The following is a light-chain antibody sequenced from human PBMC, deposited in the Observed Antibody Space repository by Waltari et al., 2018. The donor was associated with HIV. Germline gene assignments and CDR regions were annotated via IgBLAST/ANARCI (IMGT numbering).Light chain of an antibody. Sequence: QSALTQPASVSGSPGQSITISCTGTSRDVWSYKLVSWYQQHPGKAPNLITYEVNERPSGVSHRCSGSKSGNTASLIISGLQAEEGAHYYYCSYAGRGAVFGGGTKVTVL. CDR1: SRDVWSYKL. CDR2: EVN. J-gene: IGLJ3*02. V-gene: IGLV2-23*02. CDR3: CSYAGRGAV.